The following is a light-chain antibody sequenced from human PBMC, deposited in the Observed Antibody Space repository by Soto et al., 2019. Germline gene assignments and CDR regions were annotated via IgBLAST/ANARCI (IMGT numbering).Light chain of an antibody. Sequence: DIQMTQSPSTLSGSVVDRVNITCLASQTISSWLAWYQQKPGKAPKLLIYKASNLDSGVPSRFSGSGSGTEFSLTISNLQPDDCATYYCQQYENYWKCGQGTKGDIK. CDR1: QTISSW. V-gene: IGKV1-5*03. CDR3: QQYENYWK. J-gene: IGKJ1*01. CDR2: KAS.